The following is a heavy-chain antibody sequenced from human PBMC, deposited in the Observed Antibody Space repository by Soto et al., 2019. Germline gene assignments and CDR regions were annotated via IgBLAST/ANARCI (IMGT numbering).Heavy chain of an antibody. CDR3: VRDLGRYFRSGYMDL. J-gene: IGHJ6*02. V-gene: IGHV3-21*01. Sequence: EVHLVESGGGLVNPGGSLRLSCTASGFAFNTYSMNWVRQAPGKGLEWVSSINEDSTYIYYSDSLRGRITISRDNVKDSLFLQMNSLRPDDTAVYYCVRDLGRYFRSGYMDLWGDGATVTVSS. D-gene: IGHD3-9*01. CDR1: GFAFNTYS. CDR2: INEDSTYI.